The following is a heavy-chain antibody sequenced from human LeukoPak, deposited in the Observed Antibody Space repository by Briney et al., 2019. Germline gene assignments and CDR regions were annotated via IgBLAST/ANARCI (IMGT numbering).Heavy chain of an antibody. J-gene: IGHJ4*02. CDR2: IYYSGST. V-gene: IGHV4-59*01. CDR3: ARGGSPGALLGY. CDR1: GGSISSYY. D-gene: IGHD1-26*01. Sequence: SETXSLTCTVSGGSISSYYWSWIRQPPGKGLEWTGYIYYSGSTNYNPSLTSRGTISVDTSKNQFSLKLSSVTAADTAVYYCARGGSPGALLGYWGQGTLVTVSS.